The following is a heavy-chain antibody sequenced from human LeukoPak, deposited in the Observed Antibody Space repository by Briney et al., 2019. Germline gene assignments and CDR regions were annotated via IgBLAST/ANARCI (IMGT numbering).Heavy chain of an antibody. J-gene: IGHJ4*02. CDR2: IYYSGST. V-gene: IGHV4-59*01. D-gene: IGHD6-6*01. CDR1: GGSFSGYY. Sequence: PSETLSLTCAVYGGSFSGYYWSWIRQPPGKGLEWIGYIYYSGSTNYNPSLKSRVTISVDTSKNQFSLKLSSVTAADTAVYYCARSIAARFDYWGQGTLVTVSS. CDR3: ARSIAARFDY.